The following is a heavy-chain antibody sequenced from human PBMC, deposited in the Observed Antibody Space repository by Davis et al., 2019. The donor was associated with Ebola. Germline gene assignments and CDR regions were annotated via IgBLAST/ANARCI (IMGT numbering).Heavy chain of an antibody. J-gene: IGHJ5*02. Sequence: MPGGSLRLSCAASGFTFSSYAMSWIRQPPGKGLEWIGEINHSGSTNYNPSLKSRVTISVDTSKNQFSLKLSSVTAADTAVYYCARQGYCTNGVCYTGWFDPWGQGTLVTVSS. CDR2: INHSGST. D-gene: IGHD2-8*01. CDR1: GFTFSSYA. V-gene: IGHV4-34*01. CDR3: ARQGYCTNGVCYTGWFDP.